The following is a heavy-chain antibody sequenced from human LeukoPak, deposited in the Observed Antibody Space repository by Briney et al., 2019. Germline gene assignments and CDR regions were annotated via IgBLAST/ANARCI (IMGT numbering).Heavy chain of an antibody. Sequence: GASVKVSCKVSGYTLTELSMHWVRQAPGKGLEWMGGFDPKEGETVYAQKFQGRVTMTEDTSTDTVSMELRSLRSEDTAVYYCATLAMRQWLDLDYWGQGTLVTVSS. D-gene: IGHD6-19*01. V-gene: IGHV1-24*01. J-gene: IGHJ4*02. CDR1: GYTLTELS. CDR3: ATLAMRQWLDLDY. CDR2: FDPKEGET.